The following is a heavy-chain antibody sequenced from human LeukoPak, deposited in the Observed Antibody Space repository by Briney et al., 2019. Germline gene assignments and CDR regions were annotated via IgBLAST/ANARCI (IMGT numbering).Heavy chain of an antibody. CDR1: GGTFSSYA. CDR2: IIPILGIA. J-gene: IGHJ6*02. Sequence: SVKVSCKASGGTFSSYAISWVRQAPGQGLEWMGRIIPILGIANYAQKFQGRVTITADKSTSTAYMELSSLRSEDTAVYYCARGRGYSYGRGADYYGMDVWGQGTTVTVSS. V-gene: IGHV1-69*04. D-gene: IGHD5-18*01. CDR3: ARGRGYSYGRGADYYGMDV.